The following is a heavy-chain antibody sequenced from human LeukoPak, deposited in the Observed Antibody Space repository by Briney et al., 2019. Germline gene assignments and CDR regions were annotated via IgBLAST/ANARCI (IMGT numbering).Heavy chain of an antibody. J-gene: IGHJ4*02. CDR2: IHPNTGTT. V-gene: IGHV1-2*02. Sequence: GASVKVSCKASKYTFTASYIHWVRQAPEQGLEWMGWIHPNTGTTNFAQKFQGRVALTRDASITTAYMDLSSLRSDDTAMYYCARHSGEQWLSHFDYWGQGTLVTVSS. CDR3: ARHSGEQWLSHFDY. CDR1: KYTFTASY. D-gene: IGHD5-12*01.